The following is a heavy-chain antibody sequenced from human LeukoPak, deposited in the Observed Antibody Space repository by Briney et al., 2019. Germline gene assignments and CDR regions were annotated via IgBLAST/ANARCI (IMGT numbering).Heavy chain of an antibody. V-gene: IGHV3-30-3*01. CDR3: AREFGIQLLFFFDY. D-gene: IGHD5-18*01. CDR1: GFTFSNYA. Sequence: GGSLRLSCAASGFTFSNYAMHWVRQAPGKGLEWVAFISHDGSNKYYADSVKGRFTISRDNSKNTMYLQMNSLRAEDTAVYYCAREFGIQLLFFFDYWGQGTLVTVSS. CDR2: ISHDGSNK. J-gene: IGHJ4*02.